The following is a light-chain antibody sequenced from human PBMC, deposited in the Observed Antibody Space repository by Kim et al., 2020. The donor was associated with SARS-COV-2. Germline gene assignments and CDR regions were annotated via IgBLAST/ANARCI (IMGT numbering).Light chain of an antibody. J-gene: IGLJ2*01. CDR3: GTWDNSLGVVT. Sequence: AAPGKRVTISSSNVKFSSFSWDQQLPGRAPRLIIYDTYERHSGIPDRFSGSKSGTSATLDITGLQTGDEAEYYCGTWDNSLGVVTFGGGTQLTVL. CDR2: DTY. CDR1: SNVKFSS. V-gene: IGLV1-51*01.